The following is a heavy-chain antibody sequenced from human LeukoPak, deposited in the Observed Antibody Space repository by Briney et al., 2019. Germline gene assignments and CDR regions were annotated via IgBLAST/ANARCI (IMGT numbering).Heavy chain of an antibody. CDR3: AKRMIRGVNHDAFDL. CDR2: VSGSGGST. J-gene: IGHJ3*01. V-gene: IGHV3-23*01. Sequence: GGSLRLSCAASGFTFSRYAMSWVRQAPGKGLEWVSAVSGSGGSTYYADSVKGLFTISRDNSKNTLYLQMNSLRAEDTAVYYCAKRMIRGVNHDAFDLWGQGTMVTDSS. CDR1: GFTFSRYA. D-gene: IGHD3-10*01.